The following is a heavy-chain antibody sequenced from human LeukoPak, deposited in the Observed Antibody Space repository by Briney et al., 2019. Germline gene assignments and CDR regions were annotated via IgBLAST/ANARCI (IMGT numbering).Heavy chain of an antibody. CDR3: ARGSYGSGSYYAWFDP. CDR2: IIPTLGIA. CDR1: GGTFSSYT. J-gene: IGHJ5*02. D-gene: IGHD3-10*01. V-gene: IGHV1-69*02. Sequence: SVKLSCKASGGTFSSYTFSWVRQARGQGLAWMGRIIPTLGIANYAQKFQGRVTIIADKSTSTAYMEVSSLRSEDTAVYYCARGSYGSGSYYAWFDPWGQGTLVTVSS.